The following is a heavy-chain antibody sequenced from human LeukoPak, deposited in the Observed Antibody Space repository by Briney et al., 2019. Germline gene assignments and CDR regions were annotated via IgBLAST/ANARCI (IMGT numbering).Heavy chain of an antibody. CDR2: ITTGGSSI. CDR3: ARVRYDSGWYDY. Sequence: GGSLRLSCAGSGFTFSAYAMAWVRQVSGKGLECVSHITTGGSSIFYADSVKGRFTISRDNAKNSLYLQMNSLRAEDAAVYYCARVRYDSGWYDYWGQGALVTVSS. CDR1: GFTFSAYA. D-gene: IGHD6-19*01. V-gene: IGHV3-48*04. J-gene: IGHJ4*02.